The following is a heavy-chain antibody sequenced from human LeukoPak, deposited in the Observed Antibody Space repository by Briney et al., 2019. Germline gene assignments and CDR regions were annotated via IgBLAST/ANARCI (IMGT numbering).Heavy chain of an antibody. CDR2: IYYSGIT. V-gene: IGHV4-59*01. D-gene: IGHD5-12*01. J-gene: IGHJ4*02. CDR1: GGSISNYY. CDR3: ATVRGYSGFALLH. Sequence: SETLSLTCTVSGGSISNYYWSWIRQPPGKGLEWIGYIYYSGITNYNPSLKSRVTISVDTSKNQFSLELSSVTTADTAIYYCATVRGYSGFALLHWGQGTLVTVSS.